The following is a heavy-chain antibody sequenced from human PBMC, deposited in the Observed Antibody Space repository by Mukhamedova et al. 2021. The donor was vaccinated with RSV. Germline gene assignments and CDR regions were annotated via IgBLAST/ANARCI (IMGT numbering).Heavy chain of an antibody. CDR1: SFPSFW. Sequence: SFPSFWIGWVRQMPGKGLEWMGVIYPADSQTRYNPSFEGQVTLSVDKSLNTAYLRWSSLKASDTAIYYCMRLPCSLTPCYTEYF. CDR2: IYPADSQT. D-gene: IGHD2-15*01. V-gene: IGHV5-51*01. CDR3: MRLPCSLTPCYTEYF. J-gene: IGHJ1*01.